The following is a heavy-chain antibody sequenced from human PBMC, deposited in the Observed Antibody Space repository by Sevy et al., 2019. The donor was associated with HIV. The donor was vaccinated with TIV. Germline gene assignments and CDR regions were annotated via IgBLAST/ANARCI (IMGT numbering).Heavy chain of an antibody. D-gene: IGHD3-3*01. CDR2: IKQGGSEK. V-gene: IGHV3-7*01. Sequence: GGSLRLSCAGSGFTFSSHWMSWVRQAPGKGLEWVANIKQGGSEKHYADSVKGRFTISRDDAKNALFLQMNSLSAEDTASYYCARDNGGYYKADTFDIWGQGTMVTVSS. J-gene: IGHJ3*02. CDR1: GFTFSSHW. CDR3: ARDNGGYYKADTFDI.